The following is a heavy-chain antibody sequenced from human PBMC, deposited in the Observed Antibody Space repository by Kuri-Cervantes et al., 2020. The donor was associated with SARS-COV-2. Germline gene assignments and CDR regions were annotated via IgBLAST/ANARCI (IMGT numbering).Heavy chain of an antibody. CDR3: AREGYYEPTDMDV. CDR2: IKQDGSEK. Sequence: GESLKISCAASGFTFSTYAMSWVRQAPGKGLEWVANIKQDGSEKYSVDSVKGRFTISRDNAKNSLYLQMNSLRAEDTAVYYCAREGYYEPTDMDVWGQGTTVTVSS. V-gene: IGHV3-7*01. J-gene: IGHJ6*02. D-gene: IGHD3-22*01. CDR1: GFTFSTYA.